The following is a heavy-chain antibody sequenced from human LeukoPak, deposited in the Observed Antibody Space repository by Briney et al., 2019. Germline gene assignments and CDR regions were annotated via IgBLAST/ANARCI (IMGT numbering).Heavy chain of an antibody. D-gene: IGHD3-22*01. CDR1: GYTFTSYG. CDR2: ISAYNGNT. CDR3: ARGYYYDSSGYPFDY. Sequence: GASVKVSCKASGYTFTSYGISWVRQAPGQGLEWTGWISAYNGNTNYAQKLQGRVTMTTDTSTSTAYMELRSLRSDDTAVYYCARGYYYDSSGYPFDYWGQGTLVTVSS. V-gene: IGHV1-18*01. J-gene: IGHJ4*02.